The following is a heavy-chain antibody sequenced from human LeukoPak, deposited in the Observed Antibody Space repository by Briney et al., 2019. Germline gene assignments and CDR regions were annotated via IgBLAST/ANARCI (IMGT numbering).Heavy chain of an antibody. V-gene: IGHV1-3*01. J-gene: IGHJ4*02. D-gene: IGHD3-22*01. CDR1: GYTFTSYA. CDR3: ARAPTMYYYDSSGPHYFDY. Sequence: GASVKVSCKASGYTFTSYAMHWVRQAPGQRLEWMGWINAGNGNTKYSQEFQGRVTMTTDTSTSTAYMELRSLRSDDTAVYYCARAPTMYYYDSSGPHYFDYWGQGTLVTVSS. CDR2: INAGNGNT.